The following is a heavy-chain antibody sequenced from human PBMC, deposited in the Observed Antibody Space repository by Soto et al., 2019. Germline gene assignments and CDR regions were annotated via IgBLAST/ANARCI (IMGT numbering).Heavy chain of an antibody. V-gene: IGHV3-15*07. D-gene: IGHD3-3*01. CDR1: GFTFSNAW. CDR2: IKSKTDGGTT. J-gene: IGHJ5*02. CDR3: TPTGEIWEWLVSTWA. Sequence: EVQLVESGGGLVKPGGSLRLSCAASGFTFSNAWMNWVRQAPGKGLEWVGRIKSKTDGGTTDYAAPVKGRFTISRDESKNTLYLQMNSLKNEDTAVYNCTPTGEIWEWLVSTWAWGQGTLVTVSS.